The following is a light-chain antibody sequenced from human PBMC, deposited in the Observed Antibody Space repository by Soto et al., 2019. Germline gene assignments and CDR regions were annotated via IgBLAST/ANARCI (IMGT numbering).Light chain of an antibody. V-gene: IGKV3-11*01. CDR2: DAY. Sequence: ELLVTQTPATASLYRGDNATLSCRASQSVSNYLAWYQQKPGQAPRLLIYDAYTRATGIPARFSGSVSGTDFTLTISCLEPAGFSVYYCQQRSNWPPLTXGGGTKVEIK. CDR3: QQRSNWPPLT. J-gene: IGKJ4*01. CDR1: QSVSNY.